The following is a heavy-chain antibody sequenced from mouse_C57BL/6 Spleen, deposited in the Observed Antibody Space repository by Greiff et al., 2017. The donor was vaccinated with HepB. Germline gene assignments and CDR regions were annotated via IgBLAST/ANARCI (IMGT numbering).Heavy chain of an antibody. D-gene: IGHD2-1*01. Sequence: QVQLKQSGPGLVQPSQSLSITCTVSGFSLTSYGVHWVRQSPGKGLEWLGVIWSGGSTDYNAAFISRLSISKDNSKSQVFFKMNSLQADDTAIYYCARKRGGNYEGFAYWGQGTLVTVSA. CDR1: GFSLTSYG. CDR2: IWSGGST. J-gene: IGHJ3*01. CDR3: ARKRGGNYEGFAY. V-gene: IGHV2-2*01.